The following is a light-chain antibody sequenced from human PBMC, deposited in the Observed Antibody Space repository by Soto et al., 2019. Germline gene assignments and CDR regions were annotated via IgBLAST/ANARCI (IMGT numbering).Light chain of an antibody. CDR2: DNN. V-gene: IGLV1-51*01. Sequence: QSVLTPPPSVSAAPGQKVTISCSGISSNIGNNYVSWYQQLPGTAPKLLIYDNNKRPSGIPDRFSGSKSGTSATLGITGLQTGDEADYYCGTWDSSLSAGLFGGGTKLTVL. J-gene: IGLJ2*01. CDR1: SSNIGNNY. CDR3: GTWDSSLSAGL.